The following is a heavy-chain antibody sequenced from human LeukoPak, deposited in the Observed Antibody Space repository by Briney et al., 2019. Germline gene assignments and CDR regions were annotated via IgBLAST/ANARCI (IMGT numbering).Heavy chain of an antibody. CDR2: INTDGTT. CDR1: GFTFRTTW. D-gene: IGHD2-15*01. Sequence: GGSLRLSCAASGFTFRTTWMHWVRQAPGKGLVWVSRINTDGTTTYADSVQGRFTIFRDNTKNTLYPQMDSLRVEDTAVYYCGRDRNYSIDYWGQGTLVTVSS. V-gene: IGHV3-74*01. CDR3: GRDRNYSIDY. J-gene: IGHJ4*02.